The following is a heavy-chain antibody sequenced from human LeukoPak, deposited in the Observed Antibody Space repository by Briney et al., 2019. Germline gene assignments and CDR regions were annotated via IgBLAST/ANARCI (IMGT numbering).Heavy chain of an antibody. D-gene: IGHD4-23*01. CDR3: AHTTTVVTVDY. CDR1: GFSLSTSGVG. CDR2: TYWNDDK. V-gene: IGHV2-5*01. J-gene: IGHJ4*02. Sequence: SGPTLVKPTQTLTLTCTFSGFSLSTSGVGVGWIRQPPGKALEWLALTYWNDDKRYSPSLKSRLTITKDTSKNQVVLTMTNMDPVDTATYYCAHTTTVVTVDYWGQGTLATVSS.